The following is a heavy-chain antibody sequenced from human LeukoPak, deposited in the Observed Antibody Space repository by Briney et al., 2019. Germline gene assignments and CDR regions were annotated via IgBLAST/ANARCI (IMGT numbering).Heavy chain of an antibody. D-gene: IGHD5-18*01. J-gene: IGHJ6*02. CDR3: TRPTAMVTPKYYYYYGMDV. Sequence: GGSLRLSCAASGFTFSGSAMHWVRQASGKGLEWVGRIRSKANSYATAYAASVKGRFTISRDDSKNTAYLQMNSLKTEDTAVYYCTRPTAMVTPKYYYYYGMDVWGQGTTVTVSS. V-gene: IGHV3-73*01. CDR1: GFTFSGSA. CDR2: IRSKANSYAT.